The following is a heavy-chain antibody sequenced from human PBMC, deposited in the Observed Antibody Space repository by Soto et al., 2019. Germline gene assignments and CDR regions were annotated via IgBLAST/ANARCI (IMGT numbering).Heavy chain of an antibody. V-gene: IGHV1-8*01. Sequence: ASVKVSCKASGYTFSTYEINWVRRAAGQGLEWMGRMNPDNGNTGYAQKFQDRVTMTRNTSISTAYMELSSLRSDDTAVYYCARGPRESGEWLLFDYWGQGALVTVSS. CDR1: GYTFSTYE. J-gene: IGHJ4*02. CDR2: MNPDNGNT. D-gene: IGHD3-3*01. CDR3: ARGPRESGEWLLFDY.